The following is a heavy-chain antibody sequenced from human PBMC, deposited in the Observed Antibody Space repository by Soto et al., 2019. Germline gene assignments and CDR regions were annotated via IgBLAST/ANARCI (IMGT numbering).Heavy chain of an antibody. CDR3: ARGDMITFGGVIGFDY. D-gene: IGHD3-16*01. V-gene: IGHV1-46*01. Sequence: SVKVSCKASGYTFTSYYMHWVRQAPGQGLEWMGIINPSGGSTSYAQKFQGRVTMTRDTSTSTVYMELSSLRSEDTAVYYCARGDMITFGGVIGFDYWGQGTLVTVSS. CDR1: GYTFTSYY. J-gene: IGHJ4*02. CDR2: INPSGGST.